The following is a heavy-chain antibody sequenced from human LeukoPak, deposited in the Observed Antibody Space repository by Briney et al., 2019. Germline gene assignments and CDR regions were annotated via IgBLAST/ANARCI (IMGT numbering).Heavy chain of an antibody. CDR1: GGSISSGGYS. CDR2: NYHSGST. CDR3: ASGNYDDAFDI. D-gene: IGHD4-11*01. Sequence: PSETLSLTCAVSGGSISSGGYSWSWIRQPPGKGLEWIGYNYHSGSTYYNPSLKSRVTISVDRSKNQFSLKLSSVTAADTAVYYCASGNYDDAFDIWGQGTMVTVSS. V-gene: IGHV4-30-2*01. J-gene: IGHJ3*02.